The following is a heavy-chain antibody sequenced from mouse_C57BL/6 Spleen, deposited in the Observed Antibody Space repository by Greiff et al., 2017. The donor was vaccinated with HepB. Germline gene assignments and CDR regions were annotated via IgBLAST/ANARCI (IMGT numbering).Heavy chain of an antibody. CDR3: ARYDYDDGYYFDY. D-gene: IGHD2-4*01. Sequence: VQLQQPGAELVKPGASVKMSCKASGYTFTSYWITWVKQRPGQGLEWIGDIYPGSGSTNYNEKFKSKATLTVDTSSSTAYMQLSSLTSEDSAVYYCARYDYDDGYYFDYWGQGPTLTVSS. V-gene: IGHV1-55*01. J-gene: IGHJ2*01. CDR1: GYTFTSYW. CDR2: IYPGSGST.